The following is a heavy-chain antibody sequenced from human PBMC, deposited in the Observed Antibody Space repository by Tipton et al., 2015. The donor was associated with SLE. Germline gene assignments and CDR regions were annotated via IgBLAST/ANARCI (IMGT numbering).Heavy chain of an antibody. D-gene: IGHD3/OR15-3a*01. J-gene: IGHJ4*02. Sequence: TLSLTCSVSGFSISSSYYWGWIRQSPGKGLEWIGSISYTGSTFYSPSLKSRVTMSLDTSKNQFSLKLTSVTAADTAVYYCARRDFWTGYFDYWGQGTLVTVSS. CDR1: GFSISSSYY. CDR3: ARRDFWTGYFDY. V-gene: IGHV4-38-2*01. CDR2: ISYTGST.